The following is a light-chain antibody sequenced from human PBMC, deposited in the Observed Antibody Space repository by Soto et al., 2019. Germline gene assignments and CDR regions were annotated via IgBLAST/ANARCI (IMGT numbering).Light chain of an antibody. CDR2: AAS. J-gene: IGKJ1*01. CDR1: QGISSY. V-gene: IGKV1-8*01. CDR3: QQYYSYPVAT. Sequence: AIRMTQSPSSLSASTGDRVTITCRASQGISSYLAWYQQKPGKAPKLLIYAASTLQSGVPSRFSGSGSGTDFTLTISCLQSEDFATYYCQQYYSYPVATFGQGTKVEIK.